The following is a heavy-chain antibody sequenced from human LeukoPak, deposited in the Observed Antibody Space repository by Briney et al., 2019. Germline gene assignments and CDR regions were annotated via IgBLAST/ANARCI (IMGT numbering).Heavy chain of an antibody. V-gene: IGHV3-23*01. CDR3: AREASPNIAAAGTAASDY. Sequence: PGGSLRLSCAASGFTFSSYAMSWVRQAPGKGLEWVSAIGGSGGSTYYTDSVKGRFTISRDNSKNTLYLQVNSLRAEDTAVYYCAREASPNIAAAGTAASDYWGQGTLVTVSS. D-gene: IGHD6-13*01. CDR2: IGGSGGST. CDR1: GFTFSSYA. J-gene: IGHJ4*02.